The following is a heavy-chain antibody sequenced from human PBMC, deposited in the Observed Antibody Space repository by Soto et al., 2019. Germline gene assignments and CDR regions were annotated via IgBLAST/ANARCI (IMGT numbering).Heavy chain of an antibody. Sequence: QVQLVESGGGLVKPGGSLRLSCAVSGFTFSDYYMTLIRQSPGTGLEWVSYISSCTSHTNYADSVKGRFTISRDNAKNLLFLQMKTLKAADTAVYYCARGRGAAADYFDFWGQGTLVTVSS. D-gene: IGHD6-13*01. V-gene: IGHV3-11*05. J-gene: IGHJ4*02. CDR1: GFTFSDYY. CDR3: ARGRGAAADYFDF. CDR2: ISSCTSHT.